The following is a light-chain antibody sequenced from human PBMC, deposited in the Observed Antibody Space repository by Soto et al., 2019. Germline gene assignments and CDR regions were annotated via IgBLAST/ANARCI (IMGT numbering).Light chain of an antibody. V-gene: IGKV1-39*01. CDR1: QDIYDY. CDR2: AAS. CDR3: QQSYITTSPLT. J-gene: IGKJ4*01. Sequence: DIQMTQSPSSLSASVGDSVTITCQASQDIYDYLNWYQHKPGKAPRLLIYAASNLETWVPSRFSGSGSETDFTFTISSLQPEDFATYSCQQSYITTSPLTFGGGTKVEIK.